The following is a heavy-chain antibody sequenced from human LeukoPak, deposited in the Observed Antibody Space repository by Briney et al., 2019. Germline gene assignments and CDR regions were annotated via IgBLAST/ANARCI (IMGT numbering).Heavy chain of an antibody. CDR1: GFIFSTSA. Sequence: PGGSLRLSCAASGFIFSTSAMNWVRQAPGKGLEWVSAFRGSGSATYYADSVKGRFTISRDNSKNTLYLQMNSLRPEDTVVYYCARCTASCYANAFDVWGQGTLLTVSS. CDR2: FRGSGSAT. V-gene: IGHV3-23*01. J-gene: IGHJ3*01. D-gene: IGHD2-2*01. CDR3: ARCTASCYANAFDV.